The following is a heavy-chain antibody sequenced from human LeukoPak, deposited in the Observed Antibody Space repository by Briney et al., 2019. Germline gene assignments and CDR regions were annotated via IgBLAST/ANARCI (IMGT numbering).Heavy chain of an antibody. J-gene: IGHJ5*02. CDR2: IIPILGIA. CDR1: GGTFSSYA. CDR3: ARDWVMITFGGVNPWFDP. D-gene: IGHD3-16*01. V-gene: IGHV1-69*04. Sequence: SVKVSCKASGGTFSSYAISWVRQAPGQGLEWMGRIIPILGIANYAQKFQGRVTITADKPTSTAYMELSSLRSEDTAVYYCARDWVMITFGGVNPWFDPWGQGTLVTVSS.